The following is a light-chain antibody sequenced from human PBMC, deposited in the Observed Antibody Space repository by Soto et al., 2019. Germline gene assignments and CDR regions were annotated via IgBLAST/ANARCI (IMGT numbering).Light chain of an antibody. J-gene: IGLJ2*01. CDR1: SSDVGGYNY. CDR2: DVS. V-gene: IGLV2-14*01. CDR3: NSYTSSSTRV. Sequence: QSALTQPASVSGSPGQSITISCTGTSSDVGGYNYVSWYQQHPDKAPQLMIYDVSNRPSGVSNRFSGSKSGNTASLTISGLQAEDEDDYYCNSYTSSSTRVFGGGTKLTVL.